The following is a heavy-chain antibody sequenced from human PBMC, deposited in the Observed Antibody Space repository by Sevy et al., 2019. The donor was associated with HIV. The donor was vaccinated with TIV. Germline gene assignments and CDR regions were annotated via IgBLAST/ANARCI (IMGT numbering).Heavy chain of an antibody. V-gene: IGHV4-34*01. Sequence: SETLSLTCAVHDGSFSGYYWNWIRQLPGKGLEWIGEINESGITYYNPSLKSRVAISVDTSKKQFSLKLNSVTAADMALYFCARSPPVVVVPGAPSWFDPWGQGTLVTVSS. J-gene: IGHJ5*02. D-gene: IGHD2-2*01. CDR2: INESGIT. CDR3: ARSPPVVVVPGAPSWFDP. CDR1: DGSFSGYY.